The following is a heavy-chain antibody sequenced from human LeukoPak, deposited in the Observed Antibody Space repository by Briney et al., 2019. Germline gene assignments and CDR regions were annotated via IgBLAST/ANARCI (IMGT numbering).Heavy chain of an antibody. CDR1: GFTFSTYS. CDR3: ARDHLWFGELFPFDY. CDR2: ISSSSSYI. Sequence: TGGSLRLSCAASGFTFSTYSMNWVRQAPGKGLEWVSSISSSSSYIYYADSVKGRFTISRDNAKNSLYLQMNSLRAEDTAVYYCARDHLWFGELFPFDYWGQGTLVTVSS. V-gene: IGHV3-21*01. D-gene: IGHD3-10*01. J-gene: IGHJ4*02.